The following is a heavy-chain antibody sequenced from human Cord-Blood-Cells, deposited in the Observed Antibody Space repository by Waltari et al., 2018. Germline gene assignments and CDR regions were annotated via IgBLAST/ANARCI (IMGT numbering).Heavy chain of an antibody. J-gene: IGHJ4*02. CDR1: GFTFSSYA. Sequence: EVQLLESGGGLVQPGGSLRLSCAASGFTFSSYAMIWVRQAQGKGLEWVSAISGRGGSTYYADSVKGLFTISRDNSKNTLYLQMNSRRAEDTAVYYCAKEVGATSSSWTDYWGQGTLVTVSS. CDR3: AKEVGATSSSWTDY. CDR2: ISGRGGST. V-gene: IGHV3-23*01. D-gene: IGHD6-13*01.